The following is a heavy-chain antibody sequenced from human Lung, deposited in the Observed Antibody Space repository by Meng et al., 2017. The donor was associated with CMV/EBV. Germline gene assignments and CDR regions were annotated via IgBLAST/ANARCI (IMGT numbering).Heavy chain of an antibody. D-gene: IGHD6-13*01. J-gene: IGHJ6*02. V-gene: IGHV1-46*01. CDR2: INPSGGST. Sequence: ASXXVSXKASGYTXTSYYMHWVRQAPGQGLEWMGIINPSGGSTSYAQKFQGRVTMTRDTSTSTVYMELSSLRSEDTAVYYCARDLITIAAADNYYYYGMDVXGQGXTVTVSS. CDR1: GYTXTSYY. CDR3: ARDLITIAAADNYYYYGMDV.